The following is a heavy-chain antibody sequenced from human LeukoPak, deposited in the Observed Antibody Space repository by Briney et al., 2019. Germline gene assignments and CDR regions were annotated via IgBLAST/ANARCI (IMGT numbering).Heavy chain of an antibody. CDR1: GGSISSSSYY. CDR3: ARQAPGYYYYYYMDV. V-gene: IGHV4-39*01. J-gene: IGHJ6*03. Sequence: SETLSLTCTVPGGSISSSSYYWSWIRQPPGKGQEWIGEINHSGSTNYNPSLKSRVTISVDTSKNQFYLKLSSVTAADTAVYYCARQAPGYYYYYYMDVWGKGTTVTISS. CDR2: INHSGST.